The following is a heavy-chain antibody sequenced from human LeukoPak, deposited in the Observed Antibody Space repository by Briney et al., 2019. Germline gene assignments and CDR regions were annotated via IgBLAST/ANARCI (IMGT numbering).Heavy chain of an antibody. Sequence: EASVKVSCKASGGTFSSYAISWVRQAPGQGLEWMGGIIPIFGTANYAQKFQGRVTITTDESTSTAYMELSSLRSEDTAVYYCARTLLSAFDIWGQGTMVTVSS. J-gene: IGHJ3*02. CDR2: IIPIFGTA. CDR3: ARTLLSAFDI. V-gene: IGHV1-69*05. CDR1: GGTFSSYA.